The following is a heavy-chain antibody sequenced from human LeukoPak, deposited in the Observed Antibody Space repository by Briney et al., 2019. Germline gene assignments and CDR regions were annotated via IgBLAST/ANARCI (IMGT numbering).Heavy chain of an antibody. Sequence: GGSLRLSCAASGLTFSSHWMHWVRQAPGKGLEWVAVISYDGSNKYYADSVKGRFTISRDNSKNTLYLQMNSLRAEDTAVYYCARSPSSGYYFGGMDVWGQGTTVTVSS. V-gene: IGHV3-30*14. CDR3: ARSPSSGYYFGGMDV. CDR2: ISYDGSNK. CDR1: GLTFSSHW. D-gene: IGHD3-22*01. J-gene: IGHJ6*02.